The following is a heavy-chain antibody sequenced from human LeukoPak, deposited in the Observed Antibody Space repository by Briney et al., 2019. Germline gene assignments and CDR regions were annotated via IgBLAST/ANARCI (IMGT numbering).Heavy chain of an antibody. CDR3: ARALCDSSRCEYYAYMDV. CDR1: GGTFSSYA. J-gene: IGHJ6*03. V-gene: IGHV1-8*03. Sequence: ASVKVSCKASGGTFSSYAISWVRQATGQGLEWMGWMNPKSGNTGYAQKFQGRVSITRDTSISTAYMELGSLRSDDTAVYYCARALCDSSRCEYYAYMDVWGEGTTVTVSS. D-gene: IGHD3-3*01. CDR2: MNPKSGNT.